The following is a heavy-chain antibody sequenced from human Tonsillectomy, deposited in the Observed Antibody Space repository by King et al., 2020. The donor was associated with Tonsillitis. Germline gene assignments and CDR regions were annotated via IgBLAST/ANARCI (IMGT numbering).Heavy chain of an antibody. Sequence: VQLVESGGGLVKPGGSLRVSCAASGFTFSNAWMSWVRQAPGKGLEWVGRIKTKAAGGTTDYAAPVKGRFTISRDDSKNTLYLQMNSLKTEDTAVYYCTTEGYRVGVSAFDLWGQGTLVTVSS. CDR3: TTEGYRVGVSAFDL. J-gene: IGHJ3*01. CDR1: GFTFSNAW. CDR2: IKTKAAGGTT. V-gene: IGHV3-15*01. D-gene: IGHD1-26*01.